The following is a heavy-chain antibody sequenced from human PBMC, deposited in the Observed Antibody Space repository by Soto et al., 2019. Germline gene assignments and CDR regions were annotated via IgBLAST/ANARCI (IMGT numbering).Heavy chain of an antibody. CDR2: MNPNSGNT. CDR3: ARGRGFLEWLLVNYMDV. D-gene: IGHD3-3*01. Sequence: QVQLVQSGAEVKKPGASVKVSCKASGYTFTSYDIHWVRQATGQGLEWMGWMNPNSGNTGYAQKFQGRVTMTRNTSISTAYMELSSLRSEDTAVYYCARGRGFLEWLLVNYMDVWGKGTTVTVSS. V-gene: IGHV1-8*01. J-gene: IGHJ6*03. CDR1: GYTFTSYD.